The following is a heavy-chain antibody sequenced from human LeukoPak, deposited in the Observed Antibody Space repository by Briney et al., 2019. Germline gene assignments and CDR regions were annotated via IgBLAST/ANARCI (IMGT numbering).Heavy chain of an antibody. CDR1: GYTFTGYG. CDR2: MNPNSGNT. CDR3: ARGRPVAAAGSRLGY. Sequence: ASVKVSCKASGYTFTGYGVNWVRQATGQGLEWMGWMNPNSGNTGYAQKFQGRVTMTRNTSISTAYMELSSLRSEDTAVYYCARGRPVAAAGSRLGYWGQGTLVTVSS. J-gene: IGHJ4*02. D-gene: IGHD6-13*01. V-gene: IGHV1-8*02.